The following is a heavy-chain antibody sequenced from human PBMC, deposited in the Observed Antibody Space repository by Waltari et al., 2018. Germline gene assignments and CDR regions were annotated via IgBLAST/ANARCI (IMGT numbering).Heavy chain of an antibody. CDR3: ARAVPQWELLL. CDR2: VHRRGGCR. V-gene: IGHV1-2*07. Sequence: QVQLVQSGGEVKKPGASVKVACKTSGYTFTGYYMHWLRQAPGQGLGGVGLVHRRGGCRNQEHTVKGRVTIARDPSITTAYMERSRLRSDDTAVYACARAVPQWELLLWGQGTLVTVSS. CDR1: GYTFTGYY. J-gene: IGHJ4*02. D-gene: IGHD1-26*01.